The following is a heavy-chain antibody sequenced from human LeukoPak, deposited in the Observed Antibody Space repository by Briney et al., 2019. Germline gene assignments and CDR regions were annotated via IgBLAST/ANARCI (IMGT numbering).Heavy chain of an antibody. Sequence: GGSLRLSCAASGFTFSSYGMHWVRQAPGKGLEWVSYISSSGSTIYYADSVKGRFTISRDNSKNTLYLQMNSLRAEDTAVYYCARDQRIAAKYYYYYYMDVWGKGTTVTVSS. D-gene: IGHD6-13*01. V-gene: IGHV3-48*01. CDR3: ARDQRIAAKYYYYYYMDV. CDR2: ISSSGSTI. CDR1: GFTFSSYG. J-gene: IGHJ6*03.